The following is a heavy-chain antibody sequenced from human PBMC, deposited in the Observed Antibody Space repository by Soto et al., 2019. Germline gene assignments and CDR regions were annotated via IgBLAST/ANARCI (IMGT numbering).Heavy chain of an antibody. CDR3: ARHVAMFYDILTRYQNWDFDL. CDR1: GGSISSYY. CDR2: IYYSGSG. Sequence: QVQLQESGPGLVKPSETLSLTCTVSGGSISSYYWSWIRQPPGKGLELIGYIYYSGSGNNNPSLKIRVTISVDTSKNQFALKLSSVTAADTVVYYCARHVAMFYDILTRYQNWDFDLWGRGTLVTVSS. V-gene: IGHV4-59*08. D-gene: IGHD3-9*01. J-gene: IGHJ2*01.